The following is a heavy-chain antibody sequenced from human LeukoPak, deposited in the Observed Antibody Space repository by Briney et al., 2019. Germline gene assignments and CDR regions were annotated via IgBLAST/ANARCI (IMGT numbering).Heavy chain of an antibody. V-gene: IGHV4-61*02. CDR1: GGSISSGSYY. Sequence: SETLSLTCTVSGGSISSGSYYWSWIRQPAGKGLEWIGRIYTSGSTNYNPSLKSRVTISVDTSKNQFSLKLSSVTAADTAVYYCARGGYSSSQFDPWGQGTLVTVSS. D-gene: IGHD6-13*01. J-gene: IGHJ5*02. CDR2: IYTSGST. CDR3: ARGGYSSSQFDP.